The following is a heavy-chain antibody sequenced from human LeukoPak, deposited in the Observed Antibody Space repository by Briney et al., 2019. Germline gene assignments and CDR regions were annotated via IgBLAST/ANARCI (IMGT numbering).Heavy chain of an antibody. J-gene: IGHJ4*02. V-gene: IGHV3-33*01. CDR2: IWHDGSNK. CDR3: ARNTGSYALDY. CDR1: GFTFSNYG. D-gene: IGHD1-26*01. Sequence: GGSLRLSCAASGFTFSNYGMHWVRQAPGKGLEWVAIIWHDGSNKYHADSVEGRFTISRDNSKNTLYLQMNSLRAEDTAVYYCARNTGSYALDYWGQGTLVTVSS.